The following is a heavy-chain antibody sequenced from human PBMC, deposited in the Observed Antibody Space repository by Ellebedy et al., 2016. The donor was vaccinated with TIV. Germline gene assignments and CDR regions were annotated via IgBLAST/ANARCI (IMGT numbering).Heavy chain of an antibody. D-gene: IGHD5-24*01. Sequence: GESLKISCQGSGYSFTTRWIGWARQMPGKGLEWVGIIHPADSHTKYSPSFQGQVTISADKSISTAYLQLSNLQASDTAIYYCSIAVDGTTWFDPWGQGTLVTVSS. V-gene: IGHV5-51*01. CDR3: SIAVDGTTWFDP. CDR2: IHPADSHT. J-gene: IGHJ5*02. CDR1: GYSFTTRW.